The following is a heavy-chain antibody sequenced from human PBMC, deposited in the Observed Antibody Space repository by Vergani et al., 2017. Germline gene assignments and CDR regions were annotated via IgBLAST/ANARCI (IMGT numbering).Heavy chain of an antibody. CDR2: ISSSSSYI. D-gene: IGHD2-2*01. CDR3: ARGGGPLYCSSTSCFNWYFDL. V-gene: IGHV3-21*01. Sequence: EVQLVESGGGVVKPGGSLRLSCAASGFTFSSYSMNWVRQAPGKGLEWVSSISSSSSYIYYADSVKGRFTISRDNAKNSLYLQMNSLRAEDTAVYYCARGGGPLYCSSTSCFNWYFDLWGRGTLVTVSS. CDR1: GFTFSSYS. J-gene: IGHJ2*01.